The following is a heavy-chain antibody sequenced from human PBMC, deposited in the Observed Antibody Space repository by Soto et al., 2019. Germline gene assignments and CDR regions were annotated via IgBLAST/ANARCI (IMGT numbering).Heavy chain of an antibody. D-gene: IGHD5-12*01. CDR3: GRARIVARHSCHFDY. J-gene: IGHJ4*02. Sequence: PSDTLSLTCTVSGGSISSYYWSWIRQPPGKGLEWIGYIYYSGSTNYNPSLKSRVTISVDTSKNQFSLKLSSVTAADTAVYYCGRARIVARHSCHFDYWGQGTLVTVSS. CDR2: IYYSGST. CDR1: GGSISSYY. V-gene: IGHV4-59*07.